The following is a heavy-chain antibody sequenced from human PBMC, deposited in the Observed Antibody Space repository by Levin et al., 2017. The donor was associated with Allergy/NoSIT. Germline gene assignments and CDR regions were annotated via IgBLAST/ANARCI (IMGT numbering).Heavy chain of an antibody. CDR3: ARRIPSYSGYFDL. V-gene: IGHV4-31*03. D-gene: IGHD1-26*01. CDR1: GGSISSGGDY. CDR2: IYYTGCT. Sequence: PSETLSLTCTVSGGSISSGGDYWSWIRQHPGMGLVWIGYIYYTGCTDYNTSLKSRATISVDTSKNQFSLKLTSVTAADTAVYYCARRIPSYSGYFDLWGRGTLVSVSS. J-gene: IGHJ2*01.